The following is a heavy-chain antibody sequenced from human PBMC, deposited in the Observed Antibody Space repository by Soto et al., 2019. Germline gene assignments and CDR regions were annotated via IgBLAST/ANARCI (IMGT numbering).Heavy chain of an antibody. J-gene: IGHJ4*02. CDR2: IYYTGNI. D-gene: IGHD3-22*01. CDR3: ARQKSDNSGYYLVIFDY. Sequence: SETLSLTCTVSGGSISGSNYYWGWVRQPPGKGLEWIGSIYYTGNIYYNSSLKSRATISVDTSKNQFSLRLSSVTAADTAVYYCARQKSDNSGYYLVIFDYWGQGTLVTVSS. CDR1: GGSISGSNYY. V-gene: IGHV4-39*01.